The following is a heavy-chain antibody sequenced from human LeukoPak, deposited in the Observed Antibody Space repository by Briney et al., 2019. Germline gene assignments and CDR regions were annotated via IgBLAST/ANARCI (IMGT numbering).Heavy chain of an antibody. Sequence: SETLSLTCTVSGGSIGNYYWSWIRQPTGKGLEWIGRFHITGSNTYNPSLKSRVTMSLDTSNNQFFLNLGSVTAADTAVYYCARDSTFSYNRDGFDPWGQGTLV. CDR2: FHITGSN. J-gene: IGHJ5*02. CDR1: GGSIGNYY. CDR3: ARDSTFSYNRDGFDP. D-gene: IGHD2-2*01. V-gene: IGHV4-4*07.